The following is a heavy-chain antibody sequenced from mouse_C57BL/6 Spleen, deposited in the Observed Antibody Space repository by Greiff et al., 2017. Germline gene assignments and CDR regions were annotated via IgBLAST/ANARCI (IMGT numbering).Heavy chain of an antibody. Sequence: EVQLQQSGPELVKPGASVKISCKASGYSFTDYNMNWVKQSNGKSLEWIGVINPNYGTTSYNQIVKGKATLTVDQASSTAYMQHNSLTSEDSAVYYWASPSITTVVATGYFDVWGTGTTVTVSS. CDR1: GYSFTDYN. V-gene: IGHV1-39*01. D-gene: IGHD1-1*01. CDR3: ASPSITTVVATGYFDV. CDR2: INPNYGTT. J-gene: IGHJ1*03.